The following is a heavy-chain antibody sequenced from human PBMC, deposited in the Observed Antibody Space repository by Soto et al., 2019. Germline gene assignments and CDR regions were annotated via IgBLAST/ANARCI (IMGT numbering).Heavy chain of an antibody. D-gene: IGHD6-13*01. CDR1: GFTFSSYS. V-gene: IGHV3-21*01. CDR3: ARDRWAAAGLYYYYGMDV. CDR2: ISSSSSYI. J-gene: IGHJ6*02. Sequence: EVQLVESGGGLVKPGGSLRLSCAASGFTFSSYSMNWVRQAPGKGLEWVSSISSSSSYIYYADSVKGRFTISRDNAKNSLDLQMNSRIAEDTAVYYCARDRWAAAGLYYYYGMDVWGQGTTVTVSS.